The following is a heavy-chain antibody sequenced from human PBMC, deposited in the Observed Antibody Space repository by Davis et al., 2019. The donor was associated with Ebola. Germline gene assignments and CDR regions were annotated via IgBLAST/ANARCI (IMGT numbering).Heavy chain of an antibody. CDR1: GGSISSSSYY. CDR2: IYYSGCT. J-gene: IGHJ4*02. CDR3: ARIYYYGSGIPAYYFDY. Sequence: SETLSLTCTVSGGSISSSSYYWGWIRQPPGKGLEWIGSIYYSGCTYYNPSLKSRVTISVDTSNNQFSLKLSSVTAADTAVYYCARIYYYGSGIPAYYFDYWGQGTLVTVSS. V-gene: IGHV4-39*07. D-gene: IGHD3-10*01.